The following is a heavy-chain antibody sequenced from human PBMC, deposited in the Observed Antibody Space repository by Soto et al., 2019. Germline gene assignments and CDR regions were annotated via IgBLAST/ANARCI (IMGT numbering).Heavy chain of an antibody. Sequence: GGSLRLSCAASGFTFNSYWMSWVRQAPGKGLEWAANIKQDGSEKYYVDSVKGRFTISRDNAKNSVYLQMNSLRAEDTAVYYCARAVALTSMALGYWGQGTPVTVSS. D-gene: IGHD5-18*01. CDR1: GFTFNSYW. J-gene: IGHJ4*02. CDR3: ARAVALTSMALGY. V-gene: IGHV3-7*01. CDR2: IKQDGSEK.